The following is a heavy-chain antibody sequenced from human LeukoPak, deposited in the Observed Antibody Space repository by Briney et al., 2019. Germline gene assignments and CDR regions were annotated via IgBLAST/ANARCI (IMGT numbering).Heavy chain of an antibody. CDR2: IIPIFGTA. D-gene: IGHD3-10*01. CDR3: AREPVLLWFGEPLSAFDI. V-gene: IGHV1-69*06. Sequence: SVKVSCKASGGTFSSYAISWVRQAPGQGLEWMGGIIPIFGTANYAQKFQGRVTITADKSTSTAYMELSSLRSDDTAVYYCAREPVLLWFGEPLSAFDIWGQGTMVTVSS. J-gene: IGHJ3*02. CDR1: GGTFSSYA.